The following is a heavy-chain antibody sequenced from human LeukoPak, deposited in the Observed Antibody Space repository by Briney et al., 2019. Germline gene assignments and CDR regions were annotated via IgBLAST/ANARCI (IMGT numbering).Heavy chain of an antibody. V-gene: IGHV4-34*01. Sequence: SETLSLTCAVYAASFSGYYWSWISQPPGKGMEWIGEINHSGRTNYNPSLKSRVTISVDTSKNQFSLKLSSVTAADTAVYYCARSGLRWSYYYYGMDVWGQGTTVTVSS. CDR3: ARSGLRWSYYYYGMDV. CDR2: INHSGRT. D-gene: IGHD4-23*01. CDR1: AASFSGYY. J-gene: IGHJ6*02.